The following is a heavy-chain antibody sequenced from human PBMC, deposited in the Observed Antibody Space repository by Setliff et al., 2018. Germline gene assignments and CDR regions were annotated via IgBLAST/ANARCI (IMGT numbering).Heavy chain of an antibody. Sequence: GASVKVSCKASGYIFTGYYMHWVRQAPGQGLEWMGRINPNSGGTNYAQKFQGRVTMTRDTSVTTAYMELSRLRSDDTAVYYCARSYYYDSSAANWFDPWGQGTLVTVSS. CDR3: ARSYYYDSSAANWFDP. D-gene: IGHD3-22*01. CDR2: INPNSGGT. V-gene: IGHV1-2*06. CDR1: GYIFTGYY. J-gene: IGHJ5*02.